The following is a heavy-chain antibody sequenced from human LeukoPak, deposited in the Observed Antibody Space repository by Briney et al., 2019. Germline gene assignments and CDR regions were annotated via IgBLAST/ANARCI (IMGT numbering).Heavy chain of an antibody. V-gene: IGHV4-59*01. D-gene: IGHD3-10*01. CDR2: IYYSGST. J-gene: IGHJ4*02. CDR3: ARSRSGSYYNGDGY. CDR1: GGSISSYY. Sequence: SETLSLTCTVSGGSISSYYWSWIRQPPGEGLEWIGYIYYSGSTNYNPSLKSRVTISVDTSKNQFSLKLSSVTAADTAVYYCARSRSGSYYNGDGYWGQGTLVTVSS.